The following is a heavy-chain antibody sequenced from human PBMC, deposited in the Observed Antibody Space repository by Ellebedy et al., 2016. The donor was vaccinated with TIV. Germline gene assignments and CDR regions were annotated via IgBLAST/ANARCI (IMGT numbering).Heavy chain of an antibody. Sequence: GESLKISCAASGFTFSDYYMIWIRQAPGKGLEWVSYISNSCSTIYYADSVKGRFTISRDNSKNSLSLLMNSLRAEDTAVYYCARDARFIDQQHNWFDPWGQGTLITVSS. CDR2: ISNSCSTI. D-gene: IGHD2-2*01. J-gene: IGHJ5*02. CDR1: GFTFSDYY. V-gene: IGHV3-11*01. CDR3: ARDARFIDQQHNWFDP.